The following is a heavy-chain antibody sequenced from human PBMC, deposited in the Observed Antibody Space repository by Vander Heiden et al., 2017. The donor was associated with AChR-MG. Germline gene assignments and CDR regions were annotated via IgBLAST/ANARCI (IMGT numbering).Heavy chain of an antibody. Sequence: EVQLVESGGGLVQPGTSLSLSCAASGFTFSSYWMTWVRQAPGKGLQWVDNIKQDGSEKYYVDSVKGRFTISRDNAKNSLYLQMNSLRAEDTAMYYCATQDGSPGYWGQGTLVTVSS. CDR1: GFTFSSYW. CDR3: ATQDGSPGY. CDR2: IKQDGSEK. V-gene: IGHV3-7*01. D-gene: IGHD6-13*01. J-gene: IGHJ4*02.